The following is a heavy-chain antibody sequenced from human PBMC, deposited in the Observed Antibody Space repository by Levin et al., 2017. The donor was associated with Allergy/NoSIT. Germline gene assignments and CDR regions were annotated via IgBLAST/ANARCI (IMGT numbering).Heavy chain of an antibody. D-gene: IGHD5-18*01. CDR1: GFTVSSNY. Sequence: PGGSLRLSCAASGFTVSSNYMSWVRQAPGKGLEWVSVIYSGGSTYYADSVKGRFTISRDNSKNTLYLQMNSLRAEDTAVYYCARERAGTAMAEESAFDIWGQGTMVTVSS. CDR3: ARERAGTAMAEESAFDI. CDR2: IYSGGST. V-gene: IGHV3-53*01. J-gene: IGHJ3*02.